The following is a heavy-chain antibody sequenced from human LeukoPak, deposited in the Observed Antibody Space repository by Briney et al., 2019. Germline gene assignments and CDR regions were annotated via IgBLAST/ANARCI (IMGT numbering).Heavy chain of an antibody. J-gene: IGHJ5*02. D-gene: IGHD5-24*01. CDR1: GGTFSSYG. V-gene: IGHV1-69*13. CDR2: IIPIFGTA. Sequence: SVKVSCKASGGTFSSYGISWVRQAPGQGLEWMGEIIPIFGTANYAQKFQGRVTITADESTSTAYMELSSLRSEDTAVYYCARGSAAKMATITTWGQGTLVTVSS. CDR3: ARGSAAKMATITT.